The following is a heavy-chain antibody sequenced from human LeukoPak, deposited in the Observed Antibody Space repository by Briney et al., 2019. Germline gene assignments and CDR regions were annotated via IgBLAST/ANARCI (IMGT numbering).Heavy chain of an antibody. Sequence: SETLSLTCAVYGGSFSGYYWSWIRQPPGKGLEWIGEINHSGSTNYNPSLKSRVTISVDASKNQFSLKLSSVTAADTAVYYCARVYYSSSYDYWYFDLWGRGTLVTVSS. D-gene: IGHD6-13*01. CDR1: GGSFSGYY. J-gene: IGHJ2*01. V-gene: IGHV4-34*01. CDR3: ARVYYSSSYDYWYFDL. CDR2: INHSGST.